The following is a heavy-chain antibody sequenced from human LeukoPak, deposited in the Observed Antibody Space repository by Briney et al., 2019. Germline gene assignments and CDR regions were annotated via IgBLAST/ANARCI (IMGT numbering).Heavy chain of an antibody. CDR2: IYYSGST. J-gene: IGHJ4*02. CDR1: GGSISSYY. CDR3: ARGATMQRADY. V-gene: IGHV4-59*08. D-gene: IGHD5-12*01. Sequence: SETLSLTCTVSGGSISSYYWSWIRQPPGKGLEWIGYIYYSGSTNYNPSLKSRVTISVDTSKNQFSLKLSSVTAAGTAVYYCARGATMQRADYWGQGTLVTVSS.